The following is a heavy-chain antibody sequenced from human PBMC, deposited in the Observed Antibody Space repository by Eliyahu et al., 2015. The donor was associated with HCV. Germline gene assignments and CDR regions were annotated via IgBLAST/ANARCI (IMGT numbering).Heavy chain of an antibody. CDR3: AKTRAQRSGWYLDAFDI. J-gene: IGHJ3*02. D-gene: IGHD6-19*01. V-gene: IGHV3-23*01. CDR1: GFSFXGHA. Sequence: EVQLLQSGGGLAQPGGSLRLSCAASGFSFXGHAMSWVRQAPGKGLEWVSHMSGDDGGADYADSVKGRFTISRDNSKNTMFLQMNSLRVGDTAIYYCAKTRAQRSGWYLDAFDIWGQGTMVTVFS. CDR2: MSGDDGGA.